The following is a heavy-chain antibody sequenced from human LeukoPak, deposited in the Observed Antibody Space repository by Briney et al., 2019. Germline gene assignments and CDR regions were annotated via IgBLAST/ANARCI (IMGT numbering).Heavy chain of an antibody. CDR3: ARDLTSKWLVHRYYYYGMDV. CDR2: ISAYNGNT. J-gene: IGHJ6*02. V-gene: IGHV1-18*01. CDR1: GYTFTSYG. Sequence: ASVKVSCKASGYTFTSYGISWVRQAPGQGLEWMGWISAYNGNTNHAQKLQGRVTMTTDTSTSTAYMELRSLRSDDTAVYYCARDLTSKWLVHRYYYYGMDVWGQGTTVTVSS. D-gene: IGHD6-19*01.